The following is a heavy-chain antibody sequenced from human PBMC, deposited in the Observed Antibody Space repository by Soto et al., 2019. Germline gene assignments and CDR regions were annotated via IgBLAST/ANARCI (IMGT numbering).Heavy chain of an antibody. V-gene: IGHV1-46*01. Sequence: ASVKVSCKASGYTFTSDYMHWVRQAPGQGLEWMGIINPSVGSTYYAQRFQGRITVSMDTSTSTFYMELSRLTSEDTAVYYCARDLNRRGKTMVKDNYFDYWGQGTLVTVSS. J-gene: IGHJ4*02. CDR3: ARDLNRRGKTMVKDNYFDY. CDR2: INPSVGST. D-gene: IGHD2-15*01. CDR1: GYTFTSDY.